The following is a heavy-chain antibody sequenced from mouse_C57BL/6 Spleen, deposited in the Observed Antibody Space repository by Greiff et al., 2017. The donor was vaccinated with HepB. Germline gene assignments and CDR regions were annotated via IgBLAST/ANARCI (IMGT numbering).Heavy chain of an antibody. CDR1: GFNIKDYY. D-gene: IGHD2-5*01. Sequence: EVKLQESGAELVRPGASVKLSCTASGFNIKDYYMHWVKQRPEQGLEWIGRIDPEDGDTEYAPKFQGKATMTADTSSNTAYLQLSSLTSEDTAVYYCTVYSNLAWFAYWGQGTLVTVSA. CDR2: IDPEDGDT. J-gene: IGHJ3*01. CDR3: TVYSNLAWFAY. V-gene: IGHV14-1*01.